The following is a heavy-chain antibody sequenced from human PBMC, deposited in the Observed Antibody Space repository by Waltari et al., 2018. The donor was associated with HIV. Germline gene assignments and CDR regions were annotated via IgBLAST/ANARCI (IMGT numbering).Heavy chain of an antibody. Sequence: EVQLVESGGDLVQPGGSLRLSCAASGFNFRSYWMHWIRQIPGKGLVWVANIMTDGSDTSYLESVKVRFTISRDNAKNTLYLQMNSLRVEDTAIYYCTRDLSTYGHEFDYWGQGTLVTVAS. J-gene: IGHJ4*02. CDR3: TRDLSTYGHEFDY. V-gene: IGHV3-74*01. D-gene: IGHD3-16*01. CDR1: GFNFRSYW. CDR2: IMTDGSDT.